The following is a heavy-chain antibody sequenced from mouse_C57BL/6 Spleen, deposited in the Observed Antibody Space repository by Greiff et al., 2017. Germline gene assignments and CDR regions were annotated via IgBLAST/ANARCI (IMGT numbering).Heavy chain of an antibody. CDR1: GYTFTNYW. V-gene: IGHV1-63*01. CDR2: IYPGGGYT. J-gene: IGHJ4*01. D-gene: IGHD2-10*02. CDR3: ARSGYGNGYYAMDY. Sequence: VQVVESGAELVRPGTSVKMSCKASGYTFTNYWIGWAKQRPGHGLEWIGDIYPGGGYTNYNEKFKGKATLTADKSSSTAYMQFSSLTSEDSAIYYCARSGYGNGYYAMDYWGQGTSVTVSS.